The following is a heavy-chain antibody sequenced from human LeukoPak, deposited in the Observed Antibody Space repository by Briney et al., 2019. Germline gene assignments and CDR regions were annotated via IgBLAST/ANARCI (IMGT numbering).Heavy chain of an antibody. CDR3: ARGGPQQLPLDY. D-gene: IGHD6-13*01. CDR2: IYYSEST. J-gene: IGHJ4*02. CDR1: GGSISSYY. V-gene: IGHV4-59*01. Sequence: PSETLSLTCTVSGGSISSYYWSWIRQPPGKGLEWIGYIYYSESTNYNPSLKSRVTISVDTSKNQFSLKLSSVTAADTAVYYCARGGPQQLPLDYWGQGTLVTVSS.